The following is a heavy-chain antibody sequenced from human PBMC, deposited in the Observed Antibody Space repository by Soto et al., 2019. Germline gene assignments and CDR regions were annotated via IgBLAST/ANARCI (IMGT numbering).Heavy chain of an antibody. D-gene: IGHD3-10*01. V-gene: IGHV4-38-2*01. Sequence: SETLSLTCAVSGYSISSGYYWGWIRQPPVKGPEWIGSIYHSGITYYNPSLNSRVTISVDTAKNQFSLKLSSVTAADTAVYYCARAELPDWFEPWGQGTMVTVSS. J-gene: IGHJ5*02. CDR3: ARAELPDWFEP. CDR2: IYHSGIT. CDR1: GYSISSGYY.